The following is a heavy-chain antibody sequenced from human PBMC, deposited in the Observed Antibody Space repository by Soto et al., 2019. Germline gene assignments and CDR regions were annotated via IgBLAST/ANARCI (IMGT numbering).Heavy chain of an antibody. J-gene: IGHJ4*02. CDR3: ARDPGTYSGSYRY. CDR2: ISAYNGNT. Sequence: QVQMVQSGAEVKKPGASVEVSCKASGYAFSSYGISWVRQAPGQGLEWMGWISAYNGNTKYAEGFQGRVTMTTDTYTSTAYMDLRYLRPDDTAVYYCARDPGTYSGSYRYWGQGTLVTVSP. V-gene: IGHV1-18*04. CDR1: GYAFSSYG. D-gene: IGHD1-26*01.